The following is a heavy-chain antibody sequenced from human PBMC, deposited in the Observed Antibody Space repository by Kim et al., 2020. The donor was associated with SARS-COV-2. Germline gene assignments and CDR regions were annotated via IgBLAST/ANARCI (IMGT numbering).Heavy chain of an antibody. CDR1: GYSFTSYW. CDR2: IYPGDSDT. V-gene: IGHV5-51*01. CDR3: ARHPPNVDTPYYYYGMDV. J-gene: IGHJ6*02. D-gene: IGHD5-18*01. Sequence: GESLKISCKGSGYSFTSYWIGWVRQMPGKGLEWMGIIYPGDSDTRYSPSFQGQVTISADKSISTAYLQWSSLKASDTAMYYCARHPPNVDTPYYYYGMDVWGQGTTVTVSS.